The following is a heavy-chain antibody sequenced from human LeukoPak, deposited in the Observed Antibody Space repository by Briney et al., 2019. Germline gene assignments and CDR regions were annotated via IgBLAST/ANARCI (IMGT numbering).Heavy chain of an antibody. CDR1: GFTFSSYA. J-gene: IGHJ5*02. V-gene: IGHV3-30-3*02. CDR2: MSYDGSNK. CDR3: AKKHQLVGMYNWFDP. D-gene: IGHD6-6*01. Sequence: GRSLRLSCAASGFTFSSYAMPWVRQAPGKGLEWVAVMSYDGSNKYYADSVRGRFTISRDNSKNTLYLQMSSLRTEDTAVYYCAKKHQLVGMYNWFDPWGQGTLVTVSS.